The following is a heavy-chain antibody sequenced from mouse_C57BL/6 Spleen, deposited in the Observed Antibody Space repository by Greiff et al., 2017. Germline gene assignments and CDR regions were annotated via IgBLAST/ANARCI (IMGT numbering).Heavy chain of an antibody. CDR2: INYDGSST. D-gene: IGHD1-1*01. J-gene: IGHJ2*01. CDR3: ARGSRYFDY. CDR1: GFTFSDYY. Sequence: DVQLVESEGGLVQPGSSMKLSCTASGFTFSDYYMAWVRQVPEKGLEWVANINYDGSSTYYLDSLKSRFIISRDNAKNILYLQMSSLKSEDTATYYCARGSRYFDYWGQGSTLSVSS. V-gene: IGHV5-16*01.